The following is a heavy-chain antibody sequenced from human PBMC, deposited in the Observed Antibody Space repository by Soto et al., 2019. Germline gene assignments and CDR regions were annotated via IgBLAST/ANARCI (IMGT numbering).Heavy chain of an antibody. D-gene: IGHD6-6*01. CDR2: IFSNDEK. Sequence: SGPTLVNPTETLTLTCTVSGFSLSNARMGVSWIRQPPGKALEWLAHIFSNDEKSYSTSLKSRLTISKDTSKSQVVLTMTNMDPVDTAIYYCARMYSSSSTSRINWFDPWGQGTLVTVSS. CDR3: ARMYSSSSTSRINWFDP. J-gene: IGHJ5*02. V-gene: IGHV2-26*01. CDR1: GFSLSNARMG.